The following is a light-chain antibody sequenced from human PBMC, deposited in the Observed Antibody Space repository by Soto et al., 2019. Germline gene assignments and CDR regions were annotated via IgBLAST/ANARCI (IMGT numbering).Light chain of an antibody. CDR3: QQYYNDSWT. CDR2: KAS. Sequence: DIQMTQSPSTLSASVGDRVIITCRASQSISSWLAWYQQKPGKAPNLLIYKASTLKSGVPPRFSGSGSGTEFHVTNSRLQPHDFGTYFCQQYYNDSWTVGQGTNVEI. J-gene: IGKJ1*01. V-gene: IGKV1-5*03. CDR1: QSISSW.